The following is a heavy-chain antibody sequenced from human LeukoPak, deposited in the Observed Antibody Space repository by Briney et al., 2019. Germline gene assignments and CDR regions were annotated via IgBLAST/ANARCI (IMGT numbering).Heavy chain of an antibody. J-gene: IGHJ4*02. Sequence: GGSLRLSCAASGFTFSTYSMNWVRQAPGKGLEWISSISSSSSYIYYADSVKGRFTISRDNAKNSLFLQMNSLRVEDTAVYYCARGGSSSSDFDYWGQGTLVTVSS. V-gene: IGHV3-21*03. CDR1: GFTFSTYS. D-gene: IGHD6-6*01. CDR2: ISSSSSYI. CDR3: ARGGSSSSDFDY.